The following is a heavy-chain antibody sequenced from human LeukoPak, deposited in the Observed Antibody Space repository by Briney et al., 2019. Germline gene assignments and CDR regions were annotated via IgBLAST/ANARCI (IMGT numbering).Heavy chain of an antibody. V-gene: IGHV4-59*01. J-gene: IGHJ4*02. D-gene: IGHD3-22*01. CDR1: GGSISSYY. Sequence: SETLSLTCTVSGGSISSYYWSWIRQPPGKGLEWIGYIYYSGSTNYNPSLKSRVTISVDTSKNQFSLKLSSVAAADTAVYCCARVNYYSSGYFFDHWGQGTLVTVSS. CDR3: ARVNYYSSGYFFDH. CDR2: IYYSGST.